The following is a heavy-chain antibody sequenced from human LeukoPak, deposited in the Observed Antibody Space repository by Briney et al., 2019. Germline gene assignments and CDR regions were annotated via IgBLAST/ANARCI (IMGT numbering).Heavy chain of an antibody. D-gene: IGHD3-10*01. Sequence: GGSLRLSCAASGFTFSSYGIFWVRQAPGKGLEWVAVISYDESNKNYADSVKGRFTISRDSSKNTVYLQMNSLRADDTAVYYCARVVSGNWFDPWGQGTLVTVSS. V-gene: IGHV3-30*03. J-gene: IGHJ5*02. CDR1: GFTFSSYG. CDR2: ISYDESNK. CDR3: ARVVSGNWFDP.